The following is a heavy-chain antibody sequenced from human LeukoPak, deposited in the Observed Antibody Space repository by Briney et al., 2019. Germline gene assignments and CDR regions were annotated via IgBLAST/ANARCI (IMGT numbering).Heavy chain of an antibody. D-gene: IGHD3-10*01. CDR1: GGTFSSYA. V-gene: IGHV1-69*04. CDR3: ARELRVRWFGESIDY. J-gene: IGHJ4*02. CDR2: IIPIFGIA. Sequence: GSSVKVSCKASGGTFSSYAISWVRQAPGQGLEWMGRIIPIFGIANYAQKFQGRVTITADKSTSTAYMELSSLRSEDTAVYYCARELRVRWFGESIDYWGQGTLVTVSS.